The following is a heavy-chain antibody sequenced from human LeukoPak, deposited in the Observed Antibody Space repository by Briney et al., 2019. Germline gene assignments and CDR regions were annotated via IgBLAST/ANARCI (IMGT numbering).Heavy chain of an antibody. CDR3: ARVSYYYDSSGYYYYFDY. CDR1: GYTFTSYY. V-gene: IGHV1-46*01. D-gene: IGHD3-22*01. CDR2: INPSGGST. J-gene: IGHJ4*02. Sequence: ASVKVSCKASGYTFTSYYMHWVRQAPGQGLEWMGIINPSGGSTSYAQKFQGRVTMTRDMSTSTVYMELSSLRSEDTAVYYCARVSYYYDSSGYYYYFDYWGQGTLVTVSS.